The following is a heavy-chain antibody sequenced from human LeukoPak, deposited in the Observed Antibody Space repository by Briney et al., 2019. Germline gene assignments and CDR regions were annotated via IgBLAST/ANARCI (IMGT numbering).Heavy chain of an antibody. D-gene: IGHD6-13*01. CDR2: IDPSDSYT. V-gene: IGHV5-10-1*01. CDR1: GYSFTSYW. J-gene: IGHJ4*02. CDR3: ARRSPVAGAGPRRLED. Sequence: GESLRISCKGSGYSFTSYWISWVRQMPGKGLEWMGRIDPSDSYTNYSPSFQGRVTISADKSISTAYLQWSSLKASDTAMYYCARRSPVAGAGPRRLEDWGQGTLVTVSS.